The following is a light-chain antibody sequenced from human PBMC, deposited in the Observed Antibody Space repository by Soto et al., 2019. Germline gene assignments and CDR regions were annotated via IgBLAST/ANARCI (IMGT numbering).Light chain of an antibody. CDR1: QSISRS. Sequence: DVKATQSASTLSASVGDRVTITCRASQSISRSLAWYQHQPGKAPKLLIYDASTLESGVPSRFSGIGSGTEFSLSIRSQQPGECATYYCWPGYRGWTXGQGTMVDIK. CDR2: DAS. J-gene: IGKJ1*01. CDR3: WPGYRGWT. V-gene: IGKV1-5*01.